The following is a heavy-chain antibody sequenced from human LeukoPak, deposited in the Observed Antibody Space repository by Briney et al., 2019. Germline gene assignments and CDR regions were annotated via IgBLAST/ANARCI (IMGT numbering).Heavy chain of an antibody. V-gene: IGHV3-7*01. D-gene: IGHD3-10*02. CDR3: AELGITMIGGV. J-gene: IGHJ6*04. Sequence: GGSLRLSCEASGFTLSSHWMSWVRQAPGKGLEWLGNINQDGTENNSVGSVKGRFTLSRDNGKNSLYLQMNSLRAEDTAVYYCAELGITMIGGVWGKGTTVTISS. CDR1: GFTLSSHW. CDR2: INQDGTEN.